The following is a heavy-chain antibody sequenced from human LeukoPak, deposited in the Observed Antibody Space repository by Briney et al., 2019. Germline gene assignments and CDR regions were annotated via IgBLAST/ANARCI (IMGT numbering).Heavy chain of an antibody. J-gene: IGHJ6*03. V-gene: IGHV4-59*08. D-gene: IGHD3-16*02. CDR1: GGSIGTYY. CDR3: ARHIGGGIEDMDV. Sequence: SETLSLTCTVSGGSIGTYYWSWVRQSPGEGLEWIGYIYVTGNRYNPYLQSRVTISVDTSRNQFFLKMSSVTAADTAVYYCARHIGGGIEDMDVWGKGTKVTVSS. CDR2: IYVTGN.